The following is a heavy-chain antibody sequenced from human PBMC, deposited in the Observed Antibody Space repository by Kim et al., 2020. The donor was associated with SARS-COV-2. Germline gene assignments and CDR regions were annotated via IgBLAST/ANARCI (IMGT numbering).Heavy chain of an antibody. CDR3: VRNHDYDSDGYTGIFDS. CDR1: GGSLNSGGFY. Sequence: SETLSLTCTVSGGSLNSGGFYWSWIRQHPGRGLEWIGCVYHSGITYYTPSLKSRVTISMDTSKNEFSLNLNSVSAADTAVYFCVRNHDYDSDGYTGIFDSWGQGALVTVSS. CDR2: VYHSGIT. D-gene: IGHD3-22*01. V-gene: IGHV4-31*03. J-gene: IGHJ4*02.